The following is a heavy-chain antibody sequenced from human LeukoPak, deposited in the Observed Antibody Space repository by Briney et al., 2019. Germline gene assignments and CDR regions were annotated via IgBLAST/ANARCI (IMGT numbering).Heavy chain of an antibody. CDR3: AKDRYYDNSGNHYESEY. CDR1: GFTINSNY. CDR2: VSGSGGST. V-gene: IGHV3-23*01. Sequence: PGGSLRLSCAASGFTINSNYMSWVRQAPGKGLDWVSAVSGSGGSTNYADSVTGRFTISRDNSKNTLYLQMNSLRAEDTAVYYCAKDRYYDNSGNHYESEYWGQGTLVTVSS. D-gene: IGHD3-22*01. J-gene: IGHJ4*02.